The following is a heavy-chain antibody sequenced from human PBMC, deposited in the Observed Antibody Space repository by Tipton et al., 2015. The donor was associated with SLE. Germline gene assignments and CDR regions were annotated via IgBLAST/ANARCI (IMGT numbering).Heavy chain of an antibody. Sequence: TLSLTCAVDGGSLSGYWWCWIRQPPGKGLEWIGEIFHSGRSNYNPSLKSRITISVDTSKNQFSLKLNSVTAADTAVYFCARHLTGARAFDIWGQGTMVTVSS. D-gene: IGHD1-26*01. J-gene: IGHJ3*02. V-gene: IGHV4-34*12. CDR2: IFHSGRS. CDR1: GGSLSGYW. CDR3: ARHLTGARAFDI.